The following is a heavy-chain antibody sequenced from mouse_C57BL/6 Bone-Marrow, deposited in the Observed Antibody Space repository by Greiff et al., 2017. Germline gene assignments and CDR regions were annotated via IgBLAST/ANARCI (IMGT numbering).Heavy chain of an antibody. CDR3: ARQGVTCYAMDY. D-gene: IGHD2-2*01. V-gene: IGHV5-15*01. CDR1: GFTFSDYG. Sequence: EVQGVESGGGLVQPGGSLKLSCAASGFTFSDYGMAWVRQAPRKGPEWVAFISNLAYSIYYADTVTGRFTISRENAKNTLYLEMSSLRSEDTAMYYCARQGVTCYAMDYWGQGTSVTVSS. J-gene: IGHJ4*01. CDR2: ISNLAYSI.